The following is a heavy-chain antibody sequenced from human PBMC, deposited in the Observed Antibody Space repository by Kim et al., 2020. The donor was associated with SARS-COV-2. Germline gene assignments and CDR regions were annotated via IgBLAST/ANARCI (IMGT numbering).Heavy chain of an antibody. D-gene: IGHD3-10*01. V-gene: IGHV1-46*01. CDR1: GYTFTSYY. Sequence: ASVKVSCKASGYTFTSYYMHWVRQAPGQGLEWMGIINPSGGSTSYAQKFQGRVTMTRDTSTSTVYMELSSLRSEDTAVYYCARDVAPLVVSITMVRGVMISAFDIWGQGTMVTVSS. CDR3: ARDVAPLVVSITMVRGVMISAFDI. CDR2: INPSGGST. J-gene: IGHJ3*02.